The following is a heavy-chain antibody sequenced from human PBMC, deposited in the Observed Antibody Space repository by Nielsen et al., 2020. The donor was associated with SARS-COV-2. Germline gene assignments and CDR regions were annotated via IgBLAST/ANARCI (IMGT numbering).Heavy chain of an antibody. Sequence: SCAASGFTFSDYHMSWFRQAPGKGLEWISHISSSSSYADSVKGRFTISRDNAKNSLYLQMNSLRVDDTAVYYCARRGRGQNFEYWGQGTLVTVSS. CDR3: ARRGRGQNFEY. CDR1: GFTFSDYH. J-gene: IGHJ4*02. D-gene: IGHD3-10*01. CDR2: ISSSSS. V-gene: IGHV3-11*03.